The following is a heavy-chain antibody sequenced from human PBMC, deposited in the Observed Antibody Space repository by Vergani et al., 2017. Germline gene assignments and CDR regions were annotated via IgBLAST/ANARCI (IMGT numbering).Heavy chain of an antibody. J-gene: IGHJ5*02. CDR1: GGSISIYY. Sequence: QVQLQESGPGLAKPSETLSLTCTVSGGSISIYYWSWIRQPPGKGLEWIGYIYYSGSTNYNPSFKSRVTISVDTSKNQFSLKLSSVTAADTAVYYCARSQVYCSSPSCLGWFDPWGQGTLVTVSS. D-gene: IGHD2-2*01. CDR2: IYYSGST. V-gene: IGHV4-59*01. CDR3: ARSQVYCSSPSCLGWFDP.